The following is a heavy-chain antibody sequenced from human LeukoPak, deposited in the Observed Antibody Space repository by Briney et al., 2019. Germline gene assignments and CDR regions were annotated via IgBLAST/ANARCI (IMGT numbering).Heavy chain of an antibody. CDR2: IIPIFGTA. Sequence: SVKVSCKASGYTFTGYYMHWVRQAPGQGLEWMGGIIPIFGTANYAQKFQGRVTITADESTSTAYMELSSLRSEDTAVYYCARGRDVLRYFDWLLYLDYWGQGTLVTVSS. V-gene: IGHV1-69*13. J-gene: IGHJ4*02. D-gene: IGHD3-9*01. CDR3: ARGRDVLRYFDWLLYLDY. CDR1: GYTFTGYY.